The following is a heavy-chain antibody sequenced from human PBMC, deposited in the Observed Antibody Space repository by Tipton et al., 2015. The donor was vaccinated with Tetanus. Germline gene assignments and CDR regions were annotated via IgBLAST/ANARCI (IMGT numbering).Heavy chain of an antibody. V-gene: IGHV1-2*02. CDR3: ARDRGDYIYYGMDV. CDR1: GYTFTGYY. CDR2: IDPNSGGT. Sequence: QVQLVQSGAEVKKPGASVKVSCKASGYTFTGYYMYWVRQAPGQGLEWMGGIDPNSGGTVYAQKFQGRVTMTRDTSISTAYMGLRSLRSDDTAVYYCARDRGDYIYYGMDVWGPGTTVTVS. J-gene: IGHJ6*02. D-gene: IGHD3-22*01.